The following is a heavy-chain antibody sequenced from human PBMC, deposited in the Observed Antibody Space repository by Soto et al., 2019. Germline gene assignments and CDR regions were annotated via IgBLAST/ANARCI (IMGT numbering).Heavy chain of an antibody. D-gene: IGHD3-22*01. CDR3: ARNYYDSSDRDYLDY. J-gene: IGHJ4*02. Sequence: ASVKVSCKASGYTFTAYYIHWVRQAPGQGLEWMGWINPITGGTNYAPNFQGRVTMTRDTSISTAYMELSSLRSDDTALYYCARNYYDSSDRDYLDYWGQGTLVPSPQ. CDR2: INPITGGT. V-gene: IGHV1-2*02. CDR1: GYTFTAYY.